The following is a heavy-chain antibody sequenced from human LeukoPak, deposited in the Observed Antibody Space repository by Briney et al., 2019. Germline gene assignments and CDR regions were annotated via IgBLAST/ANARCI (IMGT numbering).Heavy chain of an antibody. D-gene: IGHD6-6*01. CDR2: INPNSGGT. J-gene: IGHJ4*02. CDR3: ARVAVAARPYDY. Sequence: ASVKVSCKASGYTFTGYYMHWVRQAPGQGLEWMGRINPNSGGTNYAQKFQGRVTMTRDTSISTAYMELSRLRSDDTAVYYCARVAVAARPYDYWSQGTLVTVSS. CDR1: GYTFTGYY. V-gene: IGHV1-2*06.